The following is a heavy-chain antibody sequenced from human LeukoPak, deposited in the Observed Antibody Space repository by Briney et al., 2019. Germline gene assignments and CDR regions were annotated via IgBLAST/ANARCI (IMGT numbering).Heavy chain of an antibody. V-gene: IGHV3-74*01. J-gene: IGHJ3*02. D-gene: IGHD6-19*01. CDR3: ARSSGWYWGGAFDI. CDR1: GFTFSSYW. CDR2: INSDGSST. Sequence: GGSLRLSCAASGFTFSSYWMHWVRQAPGKGLVWVSRINSDGSSTSYADSVKGRLTISRDNAKNTLYLQMNSLRAEDTAVYYCARSSGWYWGGAFDIWGQGTMVTVSS.